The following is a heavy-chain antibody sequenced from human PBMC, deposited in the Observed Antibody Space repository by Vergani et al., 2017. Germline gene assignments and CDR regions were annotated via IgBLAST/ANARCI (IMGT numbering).Heavy chain of an antibody. D-gene: IGHD1-1*01. Sequence: QVQLQESGPGLVKPSQTLSLTCTVSGGSFSTGGQSWTWLRQSAGKGLEWIGRIYTSGATNYNPSLRSRAIMSVDASKTQFSLKLTSVTAADTAVYYCARDGREYDKDALDVWGQGTKVTVTS. CDR2: IYTSGAT. CDR1: GGSFSTGGQS. CDR3: ARDGREYDKDALDV. V-gene: IGHV4-61*02. J-gene: IGHJ3*01.